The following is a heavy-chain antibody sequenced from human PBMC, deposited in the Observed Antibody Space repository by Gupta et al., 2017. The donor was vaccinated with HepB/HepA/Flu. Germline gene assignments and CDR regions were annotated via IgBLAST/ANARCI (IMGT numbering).Heavy chain of an antibody. V-gene: IGHV2-70*01. J-gene: IGHJ6*03. CDR1: GFPLSTSGMC. D-gene: IGHD3-10*01. CDR3: ARIQVSGYYYCMDV. Sequence: TCTFSGFPLSTSGMCVSWIRQPPGKALEWLALIDWDDDKYYSTSLKTRLTISKDTSKNQVVFTMTNMDPVDTATYYCARIQVSGYYYCMDVWGEGTTVTVSS. CDR2: IDWDDDK.